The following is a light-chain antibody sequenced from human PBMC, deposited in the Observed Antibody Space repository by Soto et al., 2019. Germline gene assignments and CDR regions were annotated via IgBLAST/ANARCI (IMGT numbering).Light chain of an antibody. J-gene: IGKJ1*01. V-gene: IGKV3-20*01. CDR2: GAS. CDR1: QYVTSSY. CDR3: QQYGYSSWT. Sequence: EIVLTQSPGNLSLSLGERATLSCRASQYVTSSYLTWYQQKPGQAPRLLIYGASSRATGIPDRFSGSGSGTDFTLTISRLEPEDSAVYYCQQYGYSSWTFGQGTKVESK.